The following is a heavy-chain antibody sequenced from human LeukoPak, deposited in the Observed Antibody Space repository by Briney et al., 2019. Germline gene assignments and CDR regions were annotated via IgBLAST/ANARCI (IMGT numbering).Heavy chain of an antibody. CDR3: ELRYDNSDSGAF. D-gene: IGHD3-22*01. CDR1: GGSISSSIYY. J-gene: IGHJ3*01. CDR2: VFYIGAT. Sequence: SETLSLTCIVSGGSISSSIYYWAWVRQPPGKGLEWIGTVFYIGATQYSPSLRSRVTISIDTSTNQFSLKLTSVTAADTALYARELRYDNSDSGAFWGQGTVVTVSS. V-gene: IGHV4-39*07.